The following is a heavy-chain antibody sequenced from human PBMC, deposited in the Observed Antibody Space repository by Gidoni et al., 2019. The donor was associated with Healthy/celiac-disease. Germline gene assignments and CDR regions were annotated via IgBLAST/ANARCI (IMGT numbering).Heavy chain of an antibody. Sequence: STYYNPSLKSRVTISVDTSKNQFSLKLSSVTAADTAVYYCARRGSESNWGHYFDYWGQGTLVTVSS. D-gene: IGHD7-27*01. J-gene: IGHJ4*02. CDR3: ARRGSESNWGHYFDY. CDR2: ST. V-gene: IGHV4-39*01.